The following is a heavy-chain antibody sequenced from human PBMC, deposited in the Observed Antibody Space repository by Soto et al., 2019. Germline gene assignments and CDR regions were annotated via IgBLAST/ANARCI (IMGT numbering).Heavy chain of an antibody. CDR1: GFTFSVYY. J-gene: IGHJ4*02. CDR3: SRENWFQDY. V-gene: IGHV3-7*03. Sequence: GYLSLSLSASGFTFSVYYMTWVRQAPGKGLELVASIKNDGSEQYYLDSVKGRFTISRDNAKNSVYLQMNSLRAGDTALYYCSRENWFQDYWGQGTLVTVSS. D-gene: IGHD3-10*01. CDR2: IKNDGSEQ.